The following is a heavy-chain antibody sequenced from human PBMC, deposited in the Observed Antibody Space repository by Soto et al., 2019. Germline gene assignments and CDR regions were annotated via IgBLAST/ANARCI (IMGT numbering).Heavy chain of an antibody. D-gene: IGHD5-18*01. CDR3: ARDPYGYFYFDY. J-gene: IGHJ4*02. CDR2: IKQDGSEK. Sequence: HPVGSLRLSCAASGFTFSSYWMSWVRQAPGKGLEWVANIKQDGSEKYYVDSVKGRFTISRDNAKDSLYLQMNSLRAEDTAVYYCARDPYGYFYFDYWGQGTLVTVSS. V-gene: IGHV3-7*01. CDR1: GFTFSSYW.